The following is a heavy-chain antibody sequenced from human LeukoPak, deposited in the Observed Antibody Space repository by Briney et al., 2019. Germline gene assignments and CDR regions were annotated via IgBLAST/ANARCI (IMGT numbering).Heavy chain of an antibody. J-gene: IGHJ4*02. D-gene: IGHD2-2*01. CDR3: ARGSVEYSVPAAPFDY. Sequence: PGGSLRLSCAASGFTFSSYSMNWVRQAPGKGLEWVSSISSSSSYIYYADSVKGRFTISRDNAKNSLYLQMNSLRAEDTAVYYCARGSVEYSVPAAPFDYWGQGTLVTVSS. CDR2: ISSSSSYI. V-gene: IGHV3-21*01. CDR1: GFTFSSYS.